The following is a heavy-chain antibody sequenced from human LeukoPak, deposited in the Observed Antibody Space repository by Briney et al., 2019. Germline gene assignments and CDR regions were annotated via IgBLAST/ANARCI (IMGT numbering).Heavy chain of an antibody. CDR2: IWYGGSNK. CDR1: GFTFSSYG. J-gene: IGHJ6*02. CDR3: ARGGTYYDFWSGYSYYYGMDV. V-gene: IGHV3-33*01. Sequence: PGGSLRLSCAASGFTFSSYGMHWVRQAPGKGLEWVAVIWYGGSNKYYADSVKGRFTISRDNSKNTLYLQTNSLRAEDTAVYYCARGGTYYDFWSGYSYYYGMDVWGQGTTVTVSS. D-gene: IGHD3-3*01.